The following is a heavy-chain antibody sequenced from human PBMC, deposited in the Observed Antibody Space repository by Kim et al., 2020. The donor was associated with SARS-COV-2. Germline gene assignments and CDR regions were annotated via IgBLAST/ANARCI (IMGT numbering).Heavy chain of an antibody. Sequence: GRFTISRDNAKTSLYLQMNSLRAEDTALYYCAKDMGYCSSTSCYNPAFDIWGQGTMVTVSS. CDR3: AKDMGYCSSTSCYNPAFDI. J-gene: IGHJ3*02. D-gene: IGHD2-2*02. V-gene: IGHV3-9*01.